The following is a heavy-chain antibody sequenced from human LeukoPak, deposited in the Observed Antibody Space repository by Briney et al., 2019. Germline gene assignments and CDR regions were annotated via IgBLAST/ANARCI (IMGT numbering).Heavy chain of an antibody. D-gene: IGHD5-18*01. CDR1: GGSISSYY. V-gene: IGHV4-59*01. CDR3: ARVLRGYSYGYYFDY. Sequence: SETLSLTCTVSGGSISSYYWSWIRQPPGKGLEWTGYIYYSGSTNYNPSLKSRVTISVDTSKNQFSLKLSSVTAADTAVYYCARVLRGYSYGYYFDYWGQGTLVTVSS. J-gene: IGHJ4*02. CDR2: IYYSGST.